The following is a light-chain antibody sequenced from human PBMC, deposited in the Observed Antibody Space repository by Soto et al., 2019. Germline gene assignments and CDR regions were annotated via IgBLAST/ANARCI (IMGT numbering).Light chain of an antibody. J-gene: IGLJ1*01. V-gene: IGLV3-1*01. Sequence: SSELTQPPSVSVSPGQTASITCSGDKLGDKYACWYQQKPGQSPVLVIYQDSKRPSGIPERFSGSNSGNTATLTISGTRAMDEADYYCQAWDSSTYVFGTGTKLTVL. CDR1: KLGDKY. CDR3: QAWDSSTYV. CDR2: QDS.